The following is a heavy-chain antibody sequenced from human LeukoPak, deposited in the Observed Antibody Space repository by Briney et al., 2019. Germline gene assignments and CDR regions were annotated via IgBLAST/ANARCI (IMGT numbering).Heavy chain of an antibody. CDR2: IKRDGSKT. Sequence: GGSLRLSCAASGFTFSNYWMHWVRQAPGKGLAWVSRIKRDGSKTNYADSVEGRFTISRDNAKNTLFLQVNSLRAEDTVVYYCARDEENYYGSGSYGAFDIWGQGTMVTVSS. D-gene: IGHD3-10*01. CDR1: GFTFSNYW. V-gene: IGHV3-74*01. CDR3: ARDEENYYGSGSYGAFDI. J-gene: IGHJ3*02.